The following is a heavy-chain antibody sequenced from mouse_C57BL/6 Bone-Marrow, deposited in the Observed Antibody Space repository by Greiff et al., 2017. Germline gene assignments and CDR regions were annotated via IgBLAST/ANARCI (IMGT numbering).Heavy chain of an antibody. CDR2: IDPSDSYT. CDR3: ARLDS. CDR1: GYTFTSYW. Sequence: QVQLQQPGAELVRPGTSVKLSCKASGYTFTSYWMHWVKQRPGQGLEWIGVIDPSDSYTNYNQKFKGKATLTVDTSSSTAYMQLSSLTSEDSAVSYCARLDSWGQGNSVTVSS. J-gene: IGHJ4*01. V-gene: IGHV1-59*01.